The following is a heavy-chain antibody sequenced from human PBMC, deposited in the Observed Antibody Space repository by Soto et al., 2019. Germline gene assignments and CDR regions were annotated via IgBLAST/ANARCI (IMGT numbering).Heavy chain of an antibody. D-gene: IGHD1-26*01. J-gene: IGHJ4*02. CDR2: MNPNSGNT. V-gene: IGHV1-8*01. Sequence: GSVKGYCKASGYAFPSYDINWGRQATGQGLEWMGWMNPNSGNTGYAQKFQGRVTMTRNTSITTAYMELSSLRSEDTAVYYCAREISGSYRFDYWGQGTLVTVSS. CDR3: AREISGSYRFDY. CDR1: GYAFPSYD.